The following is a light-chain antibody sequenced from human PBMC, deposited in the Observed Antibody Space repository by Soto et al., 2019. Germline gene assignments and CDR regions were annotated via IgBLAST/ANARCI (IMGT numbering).Light chain of an antibody. CDR3: QQRRTYPST. J-gene: IGKJ4*01. Sequence: SQMTQSPSSLAASVGDRGTSTCRACQDIAIYLAWYQQKPGQAPKLLMHAASTMHGGVPSRFSGSGSGTDFTLTITSLQPEDFATYYCQQRRTYPSTFGGGTKVDIK. CDR2: AAS. V-gene: IGKV1-9*01. CDR1: QDIAIY.